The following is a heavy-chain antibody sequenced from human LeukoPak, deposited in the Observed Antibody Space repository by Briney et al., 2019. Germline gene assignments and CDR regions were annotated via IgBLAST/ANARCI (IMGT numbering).Heavy chain of an antibody. CDR3: ARLPSSSWLNWFDP. CDR1: GGSISSSSYY. J-gene: IGHJ5*02. V-gene: IGHV4-39*01. CDR2: IYYSGNT. Sequence: SETLSLTCTVSGGSISSSSYYWGWIRQPPGKGLEWIGSIYYSGNTYYNPSLKSRVTVSVDTSKNQFSLKLNSVTAADTAVYYCARLPSSSWLNWFDPWGRGTLVTVSS. D-gene: IGHD6-13*01.